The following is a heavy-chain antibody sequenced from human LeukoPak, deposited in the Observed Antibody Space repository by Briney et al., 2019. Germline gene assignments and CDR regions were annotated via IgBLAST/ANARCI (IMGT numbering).Heavy chain of an antibody. J-gene: IGHJ4*02. V-gene: IGHV3-21*04. CDR3: AKDKAVDTAMVNDY. Sequence: GGSLTLACAASGFTFSSYSMNWVRPAPGRGLEWVSSISSSSSYIYYADSVKGRFTISRDNAKNSLYLQMNSLRAEDTAVYYGAKDKAVDTAMVNDYWGQGTLVTVSS. CDR2: ISSSSSYI. CDR1: GFTFSSYS. D-gene: IGHD5-18*01.